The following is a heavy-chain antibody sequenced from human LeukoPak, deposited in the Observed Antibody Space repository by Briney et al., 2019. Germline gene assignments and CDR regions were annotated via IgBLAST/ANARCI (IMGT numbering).Heavy chain of an antibody. D-gene: IGHD3-10*01. CDR3: ATPAPHYYGSGSYFS. CDR1: GGSISSYY. Sequence: SETLSLNCTVSGGSISSYYWSWIRQPPGQGLEWTGYTYYSGSTNYNPSLKSRVTISVDTSKNQFSLKVSSVTAADTAVYYCATPAPHYYGSGSYFSWGQGTLVTVSS. CDR2: TYYSGST. J-gene: IGHJ5*02. V-gene: IGHV4-59*01.